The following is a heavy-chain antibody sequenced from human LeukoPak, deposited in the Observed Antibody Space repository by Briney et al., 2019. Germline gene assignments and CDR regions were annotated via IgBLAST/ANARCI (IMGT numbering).Heavy chain of an antibody. CDR3: ARVIRGGVDY. CDR2: ISYDGSNK. V-gene: IGHV3-30*03. Sequence: GRSLRLSCAASGLTFSSYGMHWVRQAPGKGLEWVAVISYDGSNKYYADSVRGRFTLSRDKSKNTLDLQMNSLRVEDTAVYYCARVIRGGVDYWGQGTLVTVSS. D-gene: IGHD3-10*01. J-gene: IGHJ4*02. CDR1: GLTFSSYG.